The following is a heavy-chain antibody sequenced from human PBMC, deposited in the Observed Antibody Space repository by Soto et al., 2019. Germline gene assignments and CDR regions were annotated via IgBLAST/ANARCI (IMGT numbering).Heavy chain of an antibody. CDR2: IYYSGST. CDR3: ARDRCSGGSCYFFY. J-gene: IGHJ4*02. CDR1: GDSMTSSSYY. Sequence: SETLSLTCTVSGDSMTSSSYYWGWIRQPPGKGLEWIGYIYYSGSTYYNPSLKSRVTISVDTSKNQFSLKLSSVTAADTAVYYCARDRCSGGSCYFFYWGQGALVTVSS. D-gene: IGHD2-15*01. V-gene: IGHV4-31*03.